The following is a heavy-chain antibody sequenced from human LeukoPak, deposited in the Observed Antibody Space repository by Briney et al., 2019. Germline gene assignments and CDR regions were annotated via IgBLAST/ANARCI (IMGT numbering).Heavy chain of an antibody. V-gene: IGHV3-23*01. CDR2: ISSSGGST. D-gene: IGHD1-26*01. CDR1: GFTFSSYA. CDR3: ARAYSGSYFLESDWYFDL. Sequence: GGSLRLSCAASGFTFSSYAMNWVRQAPGKGLEWVSTISSSGGSTYYADSVKGRFTISRDNSKNTLYLQMNSLRAEDTAVYYCARAYSGSYFLESDWYFDLWGRGTLVTVSS. J-gene: IGHJ2*01.